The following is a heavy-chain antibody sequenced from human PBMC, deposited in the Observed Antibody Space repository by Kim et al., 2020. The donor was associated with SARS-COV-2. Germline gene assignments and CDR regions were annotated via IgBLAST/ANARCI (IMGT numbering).Heavy chain of an antibody. CDR2: ISSSSSYI. Sequence: GGSLRLSCAASGFTFSSYSMNWVRQAPGKGLEWVSSISSSSSYIYYADSVKGRFTISRDNAKNSLYLQMNSLRAEDTAVYYCARELKKDYGGNGGFDPWGQGTLVTVSS. V-gene: IGHV3-21*01. CDR1: GFTFSSYS. CDR3: ARELKKDYGGNGGFDP. D-gene: IGHD4-17*01. J-gene: IGHJ5*02.